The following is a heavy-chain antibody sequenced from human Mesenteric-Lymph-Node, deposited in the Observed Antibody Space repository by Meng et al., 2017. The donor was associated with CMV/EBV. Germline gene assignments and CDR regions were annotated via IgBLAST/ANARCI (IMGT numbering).Heavy chain of an antibody. D-gene: IGHD3-10*01. CDR3: ARGVASGSYYNRRTNWFDP. CDR1: GGSISSSSYY. CDR2: IYYSGST. Sequence: SETLSLTCTVSGGSISSSSYYWGWIRQPPGKGLEWIGSIYYSGSTYYNPSLKSRVTISVDTSKNQFSLKLSSVTAADTAVYYCARGVASGSYYNRRTNWFDPWGQGTLVTVSS. J-gene: IGHJ5*02. V-gene: IGHV4-39*07.